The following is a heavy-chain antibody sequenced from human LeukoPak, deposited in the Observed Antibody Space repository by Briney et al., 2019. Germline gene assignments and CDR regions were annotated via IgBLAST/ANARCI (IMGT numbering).Heavy chain of an antibody. CDR1: GYSFTSYW. V-gene: IGHV5-51*01. CDR2: IYPGDSDT. CDR3: ARRIAAADNGYYFDY. J-gene: IGHJ4*02. Sequence: GESLKISCKGSGYSFTSYWIGWVRQMPGKGLEWMGIIYPGDSDTRYSPSFQGQVTISADKSISTAYLQWSSLKASDTAMYYCARRIAAADNGYYFDYWGQGTLVTVSS. D-gene: IGHD6-13*01.